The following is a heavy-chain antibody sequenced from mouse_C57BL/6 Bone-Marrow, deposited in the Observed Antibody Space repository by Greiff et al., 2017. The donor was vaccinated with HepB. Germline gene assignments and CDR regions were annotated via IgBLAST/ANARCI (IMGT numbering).Heavy chain of an antibody. CDR3: ARYYYGSSSYFDY. D-gene: IGHD1-1*01. Sequence: QVQLQESGAELVKPGASVKLSCKASGYTFTSYWMHWVKQRPGQGLEWIGMIHPNSGSTNYNEKFKSKATLTVDKSSSTAYMQLSSLTSEDSAVYYCARYYYGSSSYFDYWGQGTTLTVSS. V-gene: IGHV1-64*01. J-gene: IGHJ2*01. CDR1: GYTFTSYW. CDR2: IHPNSGST.